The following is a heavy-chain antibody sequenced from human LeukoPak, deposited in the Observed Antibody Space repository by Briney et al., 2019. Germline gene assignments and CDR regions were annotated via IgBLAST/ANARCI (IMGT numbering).Heavy chain of an antibody. CDR2: VHYTGNT. CDR3: VRDPAAGWLDP. Sequence: SETLSLTCTVSGDSITNYSWNWIRQPPGKGLEWIGYVHYTGNTDYNPSLKSRVTISADMSKNQFSLKLSSVTPADTAVYYCVRDPAAGWLDPWGQGNLVTVSS. CDR1: GDSITNYS. D-gene: IGHD6-25*01. J-gene: IGHJ5*02. V-gene: IGHV4-59*01.